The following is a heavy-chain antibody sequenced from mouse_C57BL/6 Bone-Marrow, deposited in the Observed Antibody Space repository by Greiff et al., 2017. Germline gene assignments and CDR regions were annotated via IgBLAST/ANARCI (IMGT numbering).Heavy chain of an antibody. V-gene: IGHV3-6*01. J-gene: IGHJ2*01. Sequence: EVKLMESGPGLVKPSQSLSLTCSVTGYSITSVYYWNWIRQFPGNKLEWMGSISYDGSNNYNPSLKNRISITRDTSKNQFFLKLNSVTTEDTATYYCAREVSYWGQGTTLTVSS. CDR1: GYSITSVYY. CDR2: ISYDGSN. CDR3: AREVSY. D-gene: IGHD6-2*01.